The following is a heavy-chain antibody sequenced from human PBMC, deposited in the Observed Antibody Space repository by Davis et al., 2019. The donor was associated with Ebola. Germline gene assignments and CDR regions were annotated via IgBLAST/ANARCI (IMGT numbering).Heavy chain of an antibody. CDR2: IYYSGTT. V-gene: IGHV4-39*01. J-gene: IGHJ4*02. CDR3: ARPNSRDGYNFDY. D-gene: IGHD5-24*01. CDR1: GGSLSSFTSY. Sequence: SETLSLTCNVSGGSLSSFTSYWAWIRQPPGKGLEWIGNIYYSGTTYYNPSLKSRITISVDTSKNQFSLKLSSVTAADTAVYYCARPNSRDGYNFDYWGQGTLVTVSS.